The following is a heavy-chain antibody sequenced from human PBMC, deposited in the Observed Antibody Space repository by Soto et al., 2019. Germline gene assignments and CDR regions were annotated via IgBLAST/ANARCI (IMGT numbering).Heavy chain of an antibody. D-gene: IGHD3-22*01. CDR1: GYSFTNFH. Sequence: QVQLSQFGAEVKKPGASVKVSCKASGYSFTNFHIHWVRQAPGQGLEWMGMIDPSGGITRDAQRLQGRITMARDASTSTVYRELRSLTSEDTAVYYCGRDVIGHDNYETIGYYFDHWGQGTLVTVSS. J-gene: IGHJ4*02. CDR3: GRDVIGHDNYETIGYYFDH. V-gene: IGHV1-46*01. CDR2: IDPSGGIT.